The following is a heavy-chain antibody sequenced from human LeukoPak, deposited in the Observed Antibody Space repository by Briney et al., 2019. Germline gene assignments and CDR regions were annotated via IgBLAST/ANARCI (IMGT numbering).Heavy chain of an antibody. D-gene: IGHD3-22*01. CDR3: ARISSDSISYYDH. CDR1: GITFSTYW. Sequence: GGSLRLSCAGSGITFSTYWMHWVRQAPGKGLVWVSRINSEGSTISYADSVKGRFTISRDNAKNTLFLQMNSLSAEDTAVYYCARISSDSISYYDHWGQGTLVTVSS. J-gene: IGHJ4*02. CDR2: INSEGSTI. V-gene: IGHV3-74*01.